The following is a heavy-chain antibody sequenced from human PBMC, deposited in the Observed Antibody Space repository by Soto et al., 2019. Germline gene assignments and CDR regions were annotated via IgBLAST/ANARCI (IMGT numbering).Heavy chain of an antibody. CDR3: AKNQLVTALYYYYGMDV. Sequence: SVKVSCKASGCTFSSYAISWVRQAPGQGLEWMGGIIPIFGTANYAQKFQGRVTITADESTSTAYMELSSLRSEDTAVYYCAKNQLVTALYYYYGMDVWGQGTTVTV. V-gene: IGHV1-69*13. CDR1: GCTFSSYA. J-gene: IGHJ6*02. CDR2: IIPIFGTA. D-gene: IGHD6-6*01.